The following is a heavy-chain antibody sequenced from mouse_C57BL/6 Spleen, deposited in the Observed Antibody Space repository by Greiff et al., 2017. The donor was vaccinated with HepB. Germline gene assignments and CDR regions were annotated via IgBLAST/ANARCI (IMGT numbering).Heavy chain of an antibody. J-gene: IGHJ2*01. CDR3: ARDPTTRYFDY. D-gene: IGHD1-1*01. CDR2: ISDGGSYT. V-gene: IGHV5-4*01. Sequence: EVHLVESGGGLVKPGGSLKLSCAASGFTFSSYAMSWVRQTPEKRLEWVATISDGGSYTYYPDNVKGRFTISRDNAKNNLYLQMSHLKSEDTAMYYCARDPTTRYFDYWGQGTTLTVSS. CDR1: GFTFSSYA.